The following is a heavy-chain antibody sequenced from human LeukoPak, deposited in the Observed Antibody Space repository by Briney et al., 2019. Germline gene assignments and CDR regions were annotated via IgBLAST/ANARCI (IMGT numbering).Heavy chain of an antibody. D-gene: IGHD2-2*01. J-gene: IGHJ5*02. Sequence: ASVKVSCKVSGYTLTELSMHWVRQAPGKGLEWMGGFDPEDGETIYAQKFQGRVTMTEDTSTDTAYMELSSLRSEDTAVYYCATVNIVVVPAAPLPSYNWFDPWGQGTLVTVSS. V-gene: IGHV1-24*01. CDR1: GYTLTELS. CDR2: FDPEDGET. CDR3: ATVNIVVVPAAPLPSYNWFDP.